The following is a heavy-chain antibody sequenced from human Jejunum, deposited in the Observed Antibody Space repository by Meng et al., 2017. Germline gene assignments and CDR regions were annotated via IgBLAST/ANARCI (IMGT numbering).Heavy chain of an antibody. J-gene: IGHJ2*01. CDR1: GGSIRSDAKW. CDR2: IDNSGST. CDR3: ARAAAGTGFGYFDL. D-gene: IGHD6-19*01. V-gene: IGHV4-61*08. Sequence: QVQLQESGPGPAQPSPTLSLTCTVSGGSIRSDAKWWSWIRQPPGKGLEWIAYIDNSGSTNYNPSLKSRVIISVDTSKNQFYLQMSSLTAADTAVYYCARAAAGTGFGYFDLWGRGTLVTVSS.